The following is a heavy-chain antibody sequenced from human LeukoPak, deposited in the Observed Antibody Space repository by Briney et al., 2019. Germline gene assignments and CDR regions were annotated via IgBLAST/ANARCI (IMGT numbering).Heavy chain of an antibody. J-gene: IGHJ4*02. CDR3: ARDPPSRGTRYFDY. V-gene: IGHV3-21*01. CDR1: GFPFSRYS. CDR2: ITSSSSNK. D-gene: IGHD3-16*01. Sequence: GGSLRLSCAASGFPFSRYSMNWVRQAPGEGPEWVSSITSSSSNKDYVDSVKGRFTVSRDNAKNSLYLQMDSLRVEDTAEYYCARDPPSRGTRYFDYWGQGILVTVSS.